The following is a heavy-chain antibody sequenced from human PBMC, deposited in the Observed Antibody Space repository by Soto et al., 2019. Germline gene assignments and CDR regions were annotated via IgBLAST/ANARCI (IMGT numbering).Heavy chain of an antibody. J-gene: IGHJ6*02. CDR1: GFTFSSYG. Sequence: GGSLILSCAASGFTFSSYGMHWVRQAPGKGLEWVAVISYDGSNKYYADSVKGRFTISRDNSKNTLYLQMNSLRAEDTAVYYCAKTRSETIHYYYYYGMDVWGQGTTVTVSS. CDR3: AKTRSETIHYYYYYGMDV. V-gene: IGHV3-30*18. CDR2: ISYDGSNK.